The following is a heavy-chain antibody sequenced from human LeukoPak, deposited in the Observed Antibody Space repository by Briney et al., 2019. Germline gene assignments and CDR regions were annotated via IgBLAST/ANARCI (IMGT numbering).Heavy chain of an antibody. CDR2: INPSGSSA. D-gene: IGHD3-9*01. Sequence: GASVKVSCKASGYSFTSYYMHWVRQAPGQGLEWMGFINPSGSSAAYAQKFQGRLTMTRDMFTSTDYMELTSLTSDDTAVYYCARGPILSMSPCYFDYWGQGTLVTVSS. CDR3: ARGPILSMSPCYFDY. J-gene: IGHJ4*02. CDR1: GYSFTSYY. V-gene: IGHV1-46*01.